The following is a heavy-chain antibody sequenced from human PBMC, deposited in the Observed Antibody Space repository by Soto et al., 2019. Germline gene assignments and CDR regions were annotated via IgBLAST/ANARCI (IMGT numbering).Heavy chain of an antibody. CDR2: IYWDDDK. D-gene: IGHD2-2*01. Sequence: SGPTLVKPTQTLTLTCTFSGFSLSTSGVGVGWIRQPPGKALEWLALIYWDDDKRYSPSLKSRLTITKDTSKNQVVLTMTNMDPVDTATYYCAHRRALPAADAFDIWGQGTMVTVSS. CDR3: AHRRALPAADAFDI. CDR1: GFSLSTSGVG. J-gene: IGHJ3*02. V-gene: IGHV2-5*02.